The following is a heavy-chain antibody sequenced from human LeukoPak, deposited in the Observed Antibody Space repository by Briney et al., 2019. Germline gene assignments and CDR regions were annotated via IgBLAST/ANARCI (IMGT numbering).Heavy chain of an antibody. V-gene: IGHV3-23*01. Sequence: GGSLRLSCAASGFTFSSSAMSWVRQAPGRGLEWVSAISNNGGYTYYADSVQGRFTISRDNSKSTLCLQMNSLRAEDTAVYYCAKQLGYCSDGSCYFPYWGQGTLVTVSS. CDR2: ISNNGGYT. D-gene: IGHD2-15*01. CDR3: AKQLGYCSDGSCYFPY. CDR1: GFTFSSSA. J-gene: IGHJ4*02.